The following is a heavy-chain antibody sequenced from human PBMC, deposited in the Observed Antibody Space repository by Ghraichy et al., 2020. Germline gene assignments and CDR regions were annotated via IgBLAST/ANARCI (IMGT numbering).Heavy chain of an antibody. CDR2: IGSHYGDA. CDR3: TKDVRGYPVY. Sequence: GGSLRLSCAASGFDFGNYAMNWMRQAPGKGLEWDSSIGSHYGDAFYPDSVKGRFALSRDNSRNLLFLQMTSLRAEDTAIYYCTKDVRGYPVYWGQGTLVTVSS. CDR1: GFDFGNYA. J-gene: IGHJ4*02. D-gene: IGHD3-22*01. V-gene: IGHV3-23*01.